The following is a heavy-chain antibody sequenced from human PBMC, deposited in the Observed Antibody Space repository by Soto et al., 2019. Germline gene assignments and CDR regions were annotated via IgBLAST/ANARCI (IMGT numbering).Heavy chain of an antibody. J-gene: IGHJ5*02. Sequence: ASVKVSCKASGYTFTGYYMHWVRQAPGQGLEWMGWINPNNGGTNYAQKFQGWVTMTRDTSISTAYMELSRLRSDDTAVYYCARQADTMVRGVQNWFDPWGQGTLVTVSS. CDR1: GYTFTGYY. V-gene: IGHV1-2*04. D-gene: IGHD3-10*01. CDR3: ARQADTMVRGVQNWFDP. CDR2: INPNNGGT.